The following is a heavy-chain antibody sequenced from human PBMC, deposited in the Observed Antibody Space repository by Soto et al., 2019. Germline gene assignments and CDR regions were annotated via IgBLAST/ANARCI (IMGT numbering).Heavy chain of an antibody. D-gene: IGHD1-1*01. CDR2: IYYTGNT. J-gene: IGHJ1*01. Sequence: QVQLQESGPGLVKPSQTLSLTCTVSGGSISSGGTGSYWTWIRQLPGKGLEWIGYIYYTGNTYYNPSLKSRPTISIDTSENQFSLNLTSVTDADPAVYFCASGHDAYKVRYWGQGTLVTVSS. CDR1: GGSISSGGTGSY. CDR3: ASGHDAYKVRY. V-gene: IGHV4-31*03.